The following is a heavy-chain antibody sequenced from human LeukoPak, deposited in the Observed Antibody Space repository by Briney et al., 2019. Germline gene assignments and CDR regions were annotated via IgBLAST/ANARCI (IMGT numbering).Heavy chain of an antibody. J-gene: IGHJ5*02. Sequence: PSETLSLTCTVSGYSISSGYYWGWIRQPPGKGLEWIGSIYHSGSTYYNPSLKSRVTISVDTSKNQFSLKLSSVTAADTAVYYCARDRGSLGYCSSTSCYGVDPWGQGTLVTVSS. CDR1: GYSISSGYY. CDR2: IYHSGST. D-gene: IGHD2-2*01. CDR3: ARDRGSLGYCSSTSCYGVDP. V-gene: IGHV4-38-2*02.